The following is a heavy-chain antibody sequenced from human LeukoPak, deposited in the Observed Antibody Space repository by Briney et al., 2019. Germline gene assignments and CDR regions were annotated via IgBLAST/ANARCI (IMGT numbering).Heavy chain of an antibody. J-gene: IGHJ2*01. CDR3: ARGWGGSYYWYFDL. V-gene: IGHV3-21*01. CDR2: ISGSSDST. CDR1: GFTFSNAW. D-gene: IGHD1-26*01. Sequence: PGGSLRLSCAASGFTFSNAWMSWVRQAPGKGLEWVSSISGSSDSTYYADSMKGRFTISRDNAKNSLFLQVNSLRAEDTAVYYCARGWGGSYYWYFDLWGRGTLITVSS.